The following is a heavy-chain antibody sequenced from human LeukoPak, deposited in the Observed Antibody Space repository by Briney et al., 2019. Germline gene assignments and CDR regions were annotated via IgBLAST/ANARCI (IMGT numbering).Heavy chain of an antibody. CDR2: ISGSGDST. J-gene: IGHJ4*02. V-gene: IGHV3-23*01. D-gene: IGHD3-22*01. Sequence: GGSLRLSCATSRFTFSSYAMSWVRQAPGQGLEWVSTISGSGDSTYYADSVKGRFTISRDNSKITLFLQMNSLRAEDTAVYYCAKDPASYFYDSSPPPDYWGQGTLVTVSS. CDR3: AKDPASYFYDSSPPPDY. CDR1: RFTFSSYA.